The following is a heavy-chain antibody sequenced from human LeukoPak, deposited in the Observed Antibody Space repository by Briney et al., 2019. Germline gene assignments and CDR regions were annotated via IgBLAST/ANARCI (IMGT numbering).Heavy chain of an antibody. CDR2: ISYDGSIK. CDR1: GFTFTNYA. V-gene: IGHV3-30-3*01. D-gene: IGHD3-9*01. CDR3: ARNGVRYFDWLLWE. J-gene: IGHJ4*02. Sequence: GSLRLSCAASGFTFTNYAMHWVRQAPGKGLEWVALISYDGSIKYYADSVKGRFTFSRDNSKNTLYLQMNSLIVEDTAVYYCARNGVRYFDWLLWEWGQGTLVTVSS.